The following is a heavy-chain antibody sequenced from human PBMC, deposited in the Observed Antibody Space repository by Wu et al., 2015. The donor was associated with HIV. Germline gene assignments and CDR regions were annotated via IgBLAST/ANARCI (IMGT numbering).Heavy chain of an antibody. D-gene: IGHD3-22*01. Sequence: QVQLVQSGAEVKKPGSSVKVSCKASGGTFSSYAISWVRQAPGQGLEWMGWISAYNGNTNYAQKLQGRVTMTTDTSTSTAYMELRSLRSDDTAVYYCARGIDSSGYYYSTPDYWGQERWSPSPQ. CDR3: ARGIDSSGYYYSTPDY. CDR2: ISAYNGNT. J-gene: IGHJ4*01. CDR1: GGTFSSYA. V-gene: IGHV1-18*01.